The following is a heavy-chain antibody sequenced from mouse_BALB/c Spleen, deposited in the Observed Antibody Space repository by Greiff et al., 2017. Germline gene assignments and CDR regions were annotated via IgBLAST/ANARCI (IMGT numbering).Heavy chain of an antibody. J-gene: IGHJ4*01. CDR2: IWSGGST. Sequence: VQLVESGPGLVQPSQCLSITCTASGFSLTSYGVHWVRQSPGQGLEWLGVIWSGGSTDYNAAFISRLSISKDNSKSQGFFKMNSLQANDTAIYYCARNRDAMDYWGQGTSVTVSS. CDR1: GFSLTSYG. V-gene: IGHV2-2*02. CDR3: ARNRDAMDY.